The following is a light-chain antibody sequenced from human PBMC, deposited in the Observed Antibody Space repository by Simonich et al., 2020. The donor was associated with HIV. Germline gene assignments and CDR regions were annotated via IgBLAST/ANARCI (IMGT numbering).Light chain of an antibody. V-gene: IGKV3-20*01. CDR2: GAS. CDR1: QSVSSSY. J-gene: IGKJ1*01. CDR3: QHFGRSPWT. Sequence: VMTQSPATLSVSPGERATLSCRASQSVSSSYLAWYQQKPGQAPRLLIYGASSRATGIPDRFSGSGSGTGFTLTISRLEPEDFAVYYCQHFGRSPWTFGQGTKVEIK.